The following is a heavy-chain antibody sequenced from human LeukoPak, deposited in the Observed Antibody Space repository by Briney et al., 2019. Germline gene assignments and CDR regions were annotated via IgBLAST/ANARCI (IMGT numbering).Heavy chain of an antibody. J-gene: IGHJ4*02. V-gene: IGHV3-21*01. CDR2: ISSSSSYI. CDR3: ANSPSRDGYPTGY. D-gene: IGHD5-24*01. CDR1: GFTFSSYS. Sequence: GGSLRLSCAASGFTFSSYSMNWVRQAPGKGLEWVSSISSSSSYIYYADSVKGRFTISRDNAKNSLYLQVNSLRAEDTAVYYCANSPSRDGYPTGYWGQGTLVTVSS.